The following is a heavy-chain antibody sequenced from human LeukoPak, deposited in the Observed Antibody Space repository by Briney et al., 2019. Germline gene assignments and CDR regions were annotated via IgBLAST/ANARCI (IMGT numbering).Heavy chain of an antibody. CDR3: ATAYGHYFDY. D-gene: IGHD4-17*01. Sequence: SETLSLTCTVPRASLSVGTDYWSWIRQPAGKGLEWIGRIYTSDSTNYNPSLKSRVTISVDTSKNQFSLKVNSVTAAHTAVYYCATAYGHYFDYWGQGTLVTVSS. CDR1: RASLSVGTDY. V-gene: IGHV4-61*02. J-gene: IGHJ4*02. CDR2: IYTSDST.